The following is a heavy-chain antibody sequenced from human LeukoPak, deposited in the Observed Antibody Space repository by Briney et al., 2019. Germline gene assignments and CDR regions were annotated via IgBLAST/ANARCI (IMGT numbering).Heavy chain of an antibody. J-gene: IGHJ4*02. V-gene: IGHV1-8*01. CDR1: GYTFTSYD. D-gene: IGHD2-15*01. CDR2: MNPNSGNT. Sequence: ASVKVSCKASGYTFTSYDINWVRQANGQGLEWMGWMNPNSGNTGYAQKFQGRVTMTRNTSISTAYMELSSLRSEDTAVYYCASKYCSGGSCYDASFDYWGQGTLVTVSS. CDR3: ASKYCSGGSCYDASFDY.